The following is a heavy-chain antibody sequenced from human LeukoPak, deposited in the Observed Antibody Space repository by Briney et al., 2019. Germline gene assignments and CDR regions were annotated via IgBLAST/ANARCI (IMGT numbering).Heavy chain of an antibody. V-gene: IGHV4-31*03. CDR3: ARDSGLLNCSGGSCYPVPFSYGMDV. Sequence: PSETLSLTCTVSGGSISSGGYYWSWIRQHPGKGLEWIGYIYYSGSTYYNPSLKSRVTISVDTSKNQFSLKLSSVTAADTAVYYCARDSGLLNCSGGSCYPVPFSYGMDVWGQGTTVTVSS. D-gene: IGHD2-15*01. CDR1: GGSISSGGYY. J-gene: IGHJ6*02. CDR2: IYYSGST.